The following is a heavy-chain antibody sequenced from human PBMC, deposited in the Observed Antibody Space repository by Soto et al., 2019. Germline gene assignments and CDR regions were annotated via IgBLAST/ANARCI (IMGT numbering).Heavy chain of an antibody. CDR2: IYNSGST. J-gene: IGHJ6*02. CDR3: ARDGEPAAWPCMEV. V-gene: IGHV4-59*01. CDR1: GGSISSYYY. Sequence: QVQLQESGPGLVKPSETLSLTCTVSGGSISSYYYWSWIRQPPGKGLEWIGYIYNSGSTNYSPSLKSRVTMTVDTSKNQFSLKLSSVTAADTAVYYCARDGEPAAWPCMEVWGQGTTVTVSS. D-gene: IGHD2-2*01.